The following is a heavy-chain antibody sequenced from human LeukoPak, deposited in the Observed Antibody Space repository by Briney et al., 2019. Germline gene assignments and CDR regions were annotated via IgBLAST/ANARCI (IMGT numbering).Heavy chain of an antibody. Sequence: PGGSLRLSCAASGFTFSSYGMNWVRQAPGKGLEWVSYISSSSSTIYYADSVKGRFTISRDNSKNTLYLQMNSLRAEDTAVYYCAKDVHSGSYYGLPPDYWGQGTLVTVSS. J-gene: IGHJ4*02. CDR2: ISSSSSTI. CDR3: AKDVHSGSYYGLPPDY. CDR1: GFTFSSYG. D-gene: IGHD1-26*01. V-gene: IGHV3-48*01.